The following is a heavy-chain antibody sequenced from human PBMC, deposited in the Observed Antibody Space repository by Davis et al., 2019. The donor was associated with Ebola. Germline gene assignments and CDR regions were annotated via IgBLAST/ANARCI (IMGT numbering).Heavy chain of an antibody. CDR2: IYTSGST. D-gene: IGHD6-6*01. Sequence: LRLSCTVSGDSISSGSYYWSWIRQPAGKGLEWIGHIYTSGSTNYSPSLKSRVTISGDTSKNQFSLKLASVTAADTAVYYCARLSGLFSSSSGALYFDLWGRGTLVSVSS. J-gene: IGHJ2*01. V-gene: IGHV4-61*09. CDR3: ARLSGLFSSSSGALYFDL. CDR1: GDSISSGSYY.